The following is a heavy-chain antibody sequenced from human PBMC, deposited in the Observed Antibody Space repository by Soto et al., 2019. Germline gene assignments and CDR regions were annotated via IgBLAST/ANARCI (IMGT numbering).Heavy chain of an antibody. D-gene: IGHD1-26*01. CDR3: APISVGATIGWFDP. V-gene: IGHV3-23*01. CDR1: GFTFSSYA. J-gene: IGHJ5*02. CDR2: ISGSGGST. Sequence: EVQLLESGGGLVQPGGSLRLSCAASGFTFSSYAMSWVRQAPGKGLEWVSAISGSGGSTYYADSVKGRFTISRDNSKNTLYLQMNSRRAEDTAVYYCAPISVGATIGWFDPWGQGTLVTVSS.